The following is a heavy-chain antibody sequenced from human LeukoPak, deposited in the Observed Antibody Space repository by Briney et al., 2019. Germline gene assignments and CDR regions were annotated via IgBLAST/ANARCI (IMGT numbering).Heavy chain of an antibody. CDR1: GYTFTGYS. CDR2: MNPDSGKT. CDR3: ARGNGDFIY. J-gene: IGHJ4*02. Sequence: ASVTVSCKASGYTFTGYSINWLRQAPGQGLEWMGWMNPDSGKTGYAQKFQGRVTMTRNTSISTAYMELSSLRSEDTAVYYCARGNGDFIYWGQGTLVTVSS. V-gene: IGHV1-8*02. D-gene: IGHD4-17*01.